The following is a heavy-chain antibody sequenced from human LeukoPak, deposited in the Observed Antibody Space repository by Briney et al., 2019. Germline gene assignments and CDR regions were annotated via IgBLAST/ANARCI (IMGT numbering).Heavy chain of an antibody. D-gene: IGHD5-24*01. Sequence: PSETLFLTCTASGGSISSYYWSWIRQPPGKGLEWIGYIYYSGSTNYNPSLKSRATISVDTSKNQFSLKLSSVTAADTAVYYCAISRDGYNYPNLFDYWGQGTLVTVSS. J-gene: IGHJ4*02. CDR3: AISRDGYNYPNLFDY. CDR1: GGSISSYY. CDR2: IYYSGST. V-gene: IGHV4-59*08.